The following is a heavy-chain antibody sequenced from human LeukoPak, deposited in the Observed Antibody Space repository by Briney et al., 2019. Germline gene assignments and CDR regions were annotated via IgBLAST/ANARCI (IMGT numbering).Heavy chain of an antibody. CDR3: AREGRPGLSSGSPRGPSVYYYYMDV. J-gene: IGHJ6*03. CDR2: IYHSGST. D-gene: IGHD3-22*01. V-gene: IGHV4-38-2*02. Sequence: PSETLSLTCAVSGYSISSGYYWGWIRQPPGKGLGWIGSIYHSGSTYYNPSLKSRVTISVDTSKNQFSLKLSSVTAADTAVYYCAREGRPGLSSGSPRGPSVYYYYMDVWGQGTLATVSS. CDR1: GYSISSGYY.